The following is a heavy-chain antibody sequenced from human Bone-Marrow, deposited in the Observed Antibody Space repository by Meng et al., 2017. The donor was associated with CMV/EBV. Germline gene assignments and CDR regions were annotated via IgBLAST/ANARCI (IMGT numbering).Heavy chain of an antibody. J-gene: IGHJ6*02. CDR1: GYSFTSHW. Sequence: GGSLRLSCKGFGYSFTSHWIGWVRQMPGKGPEWMGIIYPGDSDTRYSPSFQGQVTISADKSISTAYVQWSSLKASDTATYYCAKLLVRGGSTYYGMDVWGQGTTVTVSS. CDR2: IYPGDSDT. V-gene: IGHV5-51*01. D-gene: IGHD3-10*01. CDR3: AKLLVRGGSTYYGMDV.